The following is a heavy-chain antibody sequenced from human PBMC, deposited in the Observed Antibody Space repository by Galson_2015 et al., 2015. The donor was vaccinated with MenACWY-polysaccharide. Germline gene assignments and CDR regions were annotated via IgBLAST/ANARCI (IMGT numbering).Heavy chain of an antibody. CDR1: GFTFSTHW. V-gene: IGHV3-74*01. Sequence: SLRLSCAASGFTFSTHWMHWVRQAPGKGLLWVSRINRDGSNTDYADSVKGRFTISRDNAKNTLFLRMNSLRAEDTAVYYCARGGGRFPENYYFDYWGQGTLVTVSS. CDR2: INRDGSNT. D-gene: IGHD3-16*01. CDR3: ARGGGRFPENYYFDY. J-gene: IGHJ4*02.